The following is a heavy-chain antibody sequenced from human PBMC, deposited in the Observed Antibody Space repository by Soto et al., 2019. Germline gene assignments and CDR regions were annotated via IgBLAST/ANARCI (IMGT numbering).Heavy chain of an antibody. D-gene: IGHD1-26*01. CDR2: ISYDGNSK. V-gene: IGHV3-30*03. Sequence: QVQLVESGGGVVQPGRSLRLSCAASGFTFYTSALHWVRQAPGKGLEWVTFISYDGNSKYYTDSVKGRFTISRDNSKNTLSLQMNSLRAEDTAVYYCAMRVGATDYWGQGTLVIVSS. CDR1: GFTFYTSA. J-gene: IGHJ4*02. CDR3: AMRVGATDY.